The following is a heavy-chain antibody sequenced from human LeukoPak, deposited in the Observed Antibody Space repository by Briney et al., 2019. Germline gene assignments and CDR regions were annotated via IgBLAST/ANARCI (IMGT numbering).Heavy chain of an antibody. CDR1: GFTFSSYA. CDR2: ISGSGGST. Sequence: PGGSLRLSCAASGFTFSSYAMSWVRQAPGKGLEWVSAISGSGGSTYYADSVKGRFTISRDNSKNTPYLQMNSLRAEDTAVYYCAKDPLIDIVATTDYWGQGTLVTVSS. D-gene: IGHD5-12*01. J-gene: IGHJ4*02. CDR3: AKDPLIDIVATTDY. V-gene: IGHV3-23*01.